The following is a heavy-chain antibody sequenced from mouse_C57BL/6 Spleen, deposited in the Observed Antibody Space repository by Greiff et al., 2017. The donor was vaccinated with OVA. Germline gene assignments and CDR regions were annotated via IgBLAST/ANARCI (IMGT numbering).Heavy chain of an antibody. CDR3: ARTYYSNGWYFDV. CDR1: GYTFTSYW. V-gene: IGHV1-64*01. CDR2: IHPNSGST. Sequence: VQLQQSGAELVKPGASVKLSCKASGYTFTSYWMHWVKQRPGQGLEWIGMIHPNSGSTNYNEKFKSKATLTVDKSSSTAYMQLSSLTSEDSAFYYCARTYYSNGWYFDVWGTGTSVTVSS. J-gene: IGHJ1*03. D-gene: IGHD2-5*01.